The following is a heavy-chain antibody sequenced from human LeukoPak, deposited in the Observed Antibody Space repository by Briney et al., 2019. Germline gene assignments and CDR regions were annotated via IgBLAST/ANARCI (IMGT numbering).Heavy chain of an antibody. J-gene: IGHJ4*02. CDR1: GFTFSSYS. V-gene: IGHV3-21*01. Sequence: GGSLRLSRAASGFTFSSYSMNWVRQAPGKGLEWVSSISSSSSYIYYADSVKGRFTISRDNAKNSLYLQMNSLRAEDTAVYYCARVFGYSYGYDYWGQGTLVTVSS. D-gene: IGHD5-18*01. CDR3: ARVFGYSYGYDY. CDR2: ISSSSSYI.